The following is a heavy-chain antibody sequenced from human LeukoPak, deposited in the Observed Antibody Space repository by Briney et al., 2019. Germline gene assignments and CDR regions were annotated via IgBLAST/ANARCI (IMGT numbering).Heavy chain of an antibody. D-gene: IGHD3-22*01. J-gene: IGHJ4*02. CDR1: GFSLSTSGMC. Sequence: SGPTLLNPTQTLTLTCTFSGFSLSTSGMCVSWIRQPPGKALEWLARNDWDDDKYYSTSLKTRLTISKDTSKNQVVLTMTNMDPVDTATYYCARMKYYDSSGYYFDYWGQGTLVTVSS. V-gene: IGHV2-70*11. CDR2: NDWDDDK. CDR3: ARMKYYDSSGYYFDY.